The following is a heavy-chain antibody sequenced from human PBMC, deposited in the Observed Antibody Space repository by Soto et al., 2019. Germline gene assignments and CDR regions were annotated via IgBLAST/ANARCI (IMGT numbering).Heavy chain of an antibody. D-gene: IGHD2-21*02. CDR1: GFSRSTNT. Sequence: GSLRLYCAASGFSRSTNTMHWVRQVPGKGLEWVASISNDGRRKYYADFVKGRFTISRDTANNILYLEMNSLRAEDTSLYYCARVATAMTYDFWGQGTQVTVSS. CDR3: ARVATAMTYDF. CDR2: ISNDGRRK. V-gene: IGHV3-30*04. J-gene: IGHJ4*02.